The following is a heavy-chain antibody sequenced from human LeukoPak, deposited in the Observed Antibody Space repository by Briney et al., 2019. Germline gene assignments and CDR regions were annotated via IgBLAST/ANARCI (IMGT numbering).Heavy chain of an antibody. D-gene: IGHD2-15*01. CDR3: AREYCSGGSCVIDY. V-gene: IGHV3-21*01. CDR2: ISSSSSYI. Sequence: GSLLLSCAASGFTFSSYSMNWVRQAPGKGLEWVSSISSSSSYIYYADSVKGRFTISRDNSKNSLYLQMNSLKAEDTAVYYCAREYCSGGSCVIDYWGQGTLVTVSS. CDR1: GFTFSSYS. J-gene: IGHJ4*02.